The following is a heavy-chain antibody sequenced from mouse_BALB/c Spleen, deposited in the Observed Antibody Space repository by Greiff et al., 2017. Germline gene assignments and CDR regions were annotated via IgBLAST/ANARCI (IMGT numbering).Heavy chain of an antibody. CDR3: ARYSTTAKDYFDY. J-gene: IGHJ2*01. CDR1: GFTFSSFG. CDR2: ISSGSSTI. D-gene: IGHD1-2*01. Sequence: EVKVEESGGGLVQPGGSRKLSCAASGFTFSSFGMHWVRQAPEKGLEWVAYISSGSSTIYYADTVKGRFTISRDNPKNTLFLQMTSLRSEDTAMYYCARYSTTAKDYFDYWGQGTTLTVAS. V-gene: IGHV5-17*02.